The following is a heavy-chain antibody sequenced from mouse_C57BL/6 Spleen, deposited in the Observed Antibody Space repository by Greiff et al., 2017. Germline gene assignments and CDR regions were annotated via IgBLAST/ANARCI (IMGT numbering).Heavy chain of an antibody. CDR1: GYTFTDYY. CDR3: ARGGDYGGGRYFDV. D-gene: IGHD2-4*01. Sequence: QVQLQQSGAELVRPGASVKLSCKASGYTFTDYYINWVKQRPGQGLEWIARIYPGSGNTYYNEKFKGKATLTAEKSSSTAYMQLSSLTSEDSAFYFCARGGDYGGGRYFDVWGTGTTVTVSS. V-gene: IGHV1-76*01. J-gene: IGHJ1*03. CDR2: IYPGSGNT.